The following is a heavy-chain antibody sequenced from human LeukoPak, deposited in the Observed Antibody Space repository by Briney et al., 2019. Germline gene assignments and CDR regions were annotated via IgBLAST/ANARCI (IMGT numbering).Heavy chain of an antibody. CDR3: AKSIVVVITTYYFDY. D-gene: IGHD3-22*01. CDR2: ISGSGGST. V-gene: IGHV3-23*01. Sequence: GGSLRLSCAASGFTFSSYAMSWVRQAPGKGLEWVSDISGSGGSTNYADSVKGRFTISRDNSKNTLYLQMNSLRAEDTAVYYCAKSIVVVITTYYFDYWGHGTLVTVSS. J-gene: IGHJ4*01. CDR1: GFTFSSYA.